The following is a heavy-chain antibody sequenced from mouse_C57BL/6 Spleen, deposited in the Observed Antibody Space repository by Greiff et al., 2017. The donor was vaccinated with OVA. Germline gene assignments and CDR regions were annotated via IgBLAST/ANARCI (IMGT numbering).Heavy chain of an antibody. Sequence: VQLQQSGPELVKPGASVKIPCKASGYTFTDYNMDWVKQSHGKSLEWIGDINPNNGGTIYNQKFKGKATLTVDKSSSTAYMELRSLTSEDTAVYYCARPYYYGSPSWFAYWGQGTLVTVSA. D-gene: IGHD1-1*01. V-gene: IGHV1-18*01. J-gene: IGHJ3*01. CDR2: INPNNGGT. CDR1: GYTFTDYN. CDR3: ARPYYYGSPSWFAY.